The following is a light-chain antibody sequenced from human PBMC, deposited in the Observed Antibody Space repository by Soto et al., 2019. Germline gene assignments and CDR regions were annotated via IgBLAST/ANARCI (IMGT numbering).Light chain of an antibody. CDR1: QSVGSY. CDR2: DAS. J-gene: IGKJ5*01. V-gene: IGKV3-11*01. Sequence: EIVLTQSPATLSLSPGERATLSCRASQSVGSYLTWYQQKPGQAPRLLIYDASNRATGIPARFSGSGSGTDFTLTISSLEPEDFATYYCQQYESLPLTFGQGTRLEI. CDR3: QQYESLPLT.